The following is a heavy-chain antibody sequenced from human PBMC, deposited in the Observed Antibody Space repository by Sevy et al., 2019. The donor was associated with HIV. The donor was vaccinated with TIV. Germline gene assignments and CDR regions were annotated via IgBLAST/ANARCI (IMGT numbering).Heavy chain of an antibody. D-gene: IGHD3-3*01. CDR3: ARDRLGITISAEWGGGMDV. V-gene: IGHV3-33*07. J-gene: IGHJ6*02. CDR1: GFTFSKAW. CDR2: IRYDGRNK. Sequence: GGSLRLCCAASGFTFSKAWMTWVRQAPGKGLEGVAVIRYDGRNKYYADSVKGRFTISRDNSKNTLYLQMNSLRAEDTAVYYCARDRLGITISAEWGGGMDVWGQGTTVTVSS.